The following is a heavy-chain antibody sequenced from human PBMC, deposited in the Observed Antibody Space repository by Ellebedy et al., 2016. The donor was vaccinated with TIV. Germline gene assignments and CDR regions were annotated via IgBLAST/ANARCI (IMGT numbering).Heavy chain of an antibody. Sequence: SETLSLTCTVSGGSISSYYWSWIRQPPGKGLEWIGYIYYSGSTNYNPSLKSRVTISVDTSKNQFSLKLSSVTAADTAVYYCARSGRGIVVVPEGMYYYYGMDVWGQGTTVTVSS. CDR3: ARSGRGIVVVPEGMYYYYGMDV. CDR2: IYYSGST. J-gene: IGHJ6*02. V-gene: IGHV4-59*08. D-gene: IGHD2-2*01. CDR1: GGSISSYY.